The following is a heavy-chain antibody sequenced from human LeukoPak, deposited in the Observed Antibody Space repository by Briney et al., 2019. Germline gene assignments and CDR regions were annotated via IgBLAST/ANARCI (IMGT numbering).Heavy chain of an antibody. V-gene: IGHV1-2*02. Sequence: ASVKVSCKASGYTFTGYYMHWVRQAPGQGLEWMGCINPNSGGTNYAQGFQGRVTMTRDTSISTAYMELSRLRSDDTAVYYCAREGGNNYDSGGYSRDYYMDVWGKGTTVTISS. CDR1: GYTFTGYY. CDR2: INPNSGGT. CDR3: AREGGNNYDSGGYSRDYYMDV. J-gene: IGHJ6*03. D-gene: IGHD3-22*01.